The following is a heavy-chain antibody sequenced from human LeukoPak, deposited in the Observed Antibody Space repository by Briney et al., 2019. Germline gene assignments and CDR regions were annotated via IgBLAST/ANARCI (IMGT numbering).Heavy chain of an antibody. J-gene: IGHJ4*02. CDR2: IIPIFGTA. CDR1: GGTFSSYA. D-gene: IGHD6-13*01. V-gene: IGHV1-69*13. Sequence: ASVKVSCKASGGTFSSYAISWVRQAPGQGLEWMGGIIPIFGTANYAQKFQGRVTITADESTSTAYMELSSLRSEDTAMYYCASTGYSSSWGPFDYWGQGTLVTVSS. CDR3: ASTGYSSSWGPFDY.